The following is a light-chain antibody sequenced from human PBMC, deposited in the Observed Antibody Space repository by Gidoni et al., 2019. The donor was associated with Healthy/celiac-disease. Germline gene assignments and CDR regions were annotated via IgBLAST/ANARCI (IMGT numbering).Light chain of an antibody. CDR1: QSSSSW. V-gene: IGKV1-5*03. CDR2: KAS. J-gene: IGKJ1*01. Sequence: DIQMTQSPSTLSASVGDRVTITCRASQSSSSWLAWYQQKPGKAPKLLIYKASSLESGVPPRFSGSGSGTEFTLTISSLQPDDFATYYCQQYNSYPWTFGQGTKVEIK. CDR3: QQYNSYPWT.